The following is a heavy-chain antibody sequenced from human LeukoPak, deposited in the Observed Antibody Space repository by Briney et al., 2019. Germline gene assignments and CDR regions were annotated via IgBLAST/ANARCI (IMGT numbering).Heavy chain of an antibody. CDR1: GGSISSGGYS. CDR3: ARGVTMVRGRNDYYYYGMDV. D-gene: IGHD3-10*01. Sequence: SETLSLTCTVSGGSISSGGYSWSWIRQPPGKGLEWIGYIYHSGSTYYNPSLKSRVTISVDRSKNQFSLKLSSVTAADTAVYYCARGVTMVRGRNDYYYYGMDVWGQGTTVTVSS. V-gene: IGHV4-30-2*01. J-gene: IGHJ6*02. CDR2: IYHSGST.